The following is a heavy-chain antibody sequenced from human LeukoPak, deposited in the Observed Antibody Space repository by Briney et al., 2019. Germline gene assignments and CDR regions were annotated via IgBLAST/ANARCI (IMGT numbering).Heavy chain of an antibody. CDR2: ISYDGSNK. Sequence: PGGSLRLSCAASGFTFSSYGMHWVRQAPGKGLEWVAVISYDGSNKYYADSVKGRFTISRDNSKNTLYLQMNSLRAEDTAVYYCAKDKRGSSPSVAFDYWGQGTPVTVSS. D-gene: IGHD3-16*01. CDR3: AKDKRGSSPSVAFDY. J-gene: IGHJ4*02. V-gene: IGHV3-30*18. CDR1: GFTFSSYG.